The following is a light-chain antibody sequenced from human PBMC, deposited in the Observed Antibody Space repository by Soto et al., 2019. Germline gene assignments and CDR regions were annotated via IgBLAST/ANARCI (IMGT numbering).Light chain of an antibody. CDR2: GAS. Sequence: EIVLTQSPGTLSLSPGERATLSCRASQSVSSSYLAWYQQKPGQAPRLLIYGASSRATGIPDRFSGSGSGTDFTLTISSLEPEDFAMYYYQQYGSSPLTFGGGTKVEIK. J-gene: IGKJ4*01. CDR3: QQYGSSPLT. V-gene: IGKV3-20*01. CDR1: QSVSSSY.